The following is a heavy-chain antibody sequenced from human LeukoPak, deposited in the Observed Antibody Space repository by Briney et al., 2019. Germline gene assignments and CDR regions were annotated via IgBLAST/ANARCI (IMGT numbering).Heavy chain of an antibody. J-gene: IGHJ4*02. CDR1: GGSISSSSYY. CDR2: IYYSGST. D-gene: IGHD6-19*01. Sequence: SETLSLTCTVSGGSISSSSYYWGWIRQPPGKGLEWIGSIYYSGSTYYNPSLKSRVTISVDTSKNQFSLKLSSMTAADTAVYYCARQKGYSSGWYFDYWGQGTLVTVSS. CDR3: ARQKGYSSGWYFDY. V-gene: IGHV4-39*01.